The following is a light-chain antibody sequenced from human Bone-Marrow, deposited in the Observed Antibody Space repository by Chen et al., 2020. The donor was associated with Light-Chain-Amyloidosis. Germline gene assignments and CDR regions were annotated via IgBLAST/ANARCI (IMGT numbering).Light chain of an antibody. CDR3: QSADSSGTYEVI. J-gene: IGLJ2*01. CDR2: RDT. Sequence: SYQLTQPPSVSVSPGQTATITCSGDDLPTNDAYWYQQKPGQAPVLVIHRDTERPSGISERFSGSSSGTTATLTISGVQAEDEADYDCQSADSSGTYEVIFGGGTKLTVL. CDR1: DLPTND. V-gene: IGLV3-25*03.